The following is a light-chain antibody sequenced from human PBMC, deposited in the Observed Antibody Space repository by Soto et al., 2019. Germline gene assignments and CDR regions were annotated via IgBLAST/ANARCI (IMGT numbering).Light chain of an antibody. CDR2: GAS. CDR3: HQYDSWT. CDR1: QSVSSSY. V-gene: IGKV3-20*01. J-gene: IGKJ1*01. Sequence: EIVLTHSPATLSVSPGERATLSCRPSQSVSSSYLAWYQQKPGQAPRLLIYGASSRATGIPDRFSGSGSGTDFTLTISRLEPEDFAVYYCHQYDSWTFGQGTKVDIK.